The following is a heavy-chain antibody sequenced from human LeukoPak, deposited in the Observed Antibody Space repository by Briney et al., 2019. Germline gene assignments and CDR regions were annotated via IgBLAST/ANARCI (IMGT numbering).Heavy chain of an antibody. J-gene: IGHJ4*02. V-gene: IGHV3-9*01. D-gene: IGHD5-18*01. Sequence: AGGSLRLSCAASGFSFDDYAMHWVQQAPGKGLEWVSGISWNSGNIGYADSVKGRFTISRDNAKNSLYLQMNSLRADDTALYYCAKDTRGYSYGSYFDYWGQGTLVTVSS. CDR2: ISWNSGNI. CDR3: AKDTRGYSYGSYFDY. CDR1: GFSFDDYA.